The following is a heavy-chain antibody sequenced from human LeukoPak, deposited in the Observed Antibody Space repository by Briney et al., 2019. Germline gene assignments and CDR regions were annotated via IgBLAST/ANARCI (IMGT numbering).Heavy chain of an antibody. CDR1: GFTFTDYY. CDR3: AKEQITMVRGVIDY. Sequence: KPGGSLRLSCAASGFTFTDYYMSWIRQAPGKGLEWVSYISSSAATIYYADSVKGRFTISRDNAKNSLYLQMNSLRAEDTAVYYCAKEQITMVRGVIDYWGQGTLVTVSS. J-gene: IGHJ4*02. D-gene: IGHD3-10*01. V-gene: IGHV3-11*01. CDR2: ISSSAATI.